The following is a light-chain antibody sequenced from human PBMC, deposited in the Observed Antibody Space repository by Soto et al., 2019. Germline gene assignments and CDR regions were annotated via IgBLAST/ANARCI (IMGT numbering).Light chain of an antibody. CDR2: AAS. CDR3: QQRSRWPPLT. CDR1: QSISNY. Sequence: EIVLTQSPGTLSLSPGERATLSCRASQSISNYLAWYQHKPGQAPRLLISAASEWASGVPARFSGSGSGTDFTLTIGSLETEDFAVYYCQQRSRWPPLTFGGGTTVEIK. V-gene: IGKV3-11*01. J-gene: IGKJ4*01.